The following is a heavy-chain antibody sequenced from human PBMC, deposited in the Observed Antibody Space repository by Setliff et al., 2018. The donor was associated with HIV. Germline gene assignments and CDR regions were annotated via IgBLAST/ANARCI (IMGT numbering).Heavy chain of an antibody. V-gene: IGHV1-69*10. D-gene: IGHD3-22*01. CDR2: IIPILGIA. CDR1: GGTFSSYA. J-gene: IGHJ1*01. CDR3: ATVRGYYYDSSGQENFQH. Sequence: ASVKVSCKASGGTFSSYAISWVRQAPGQGLEWMGGIIPILGIANYAQKFQGRVTITTDESTSTAYMELSSLRSEDTAVYYCATVRGYYYDSSGQENFQHWGQGTLVTVS.